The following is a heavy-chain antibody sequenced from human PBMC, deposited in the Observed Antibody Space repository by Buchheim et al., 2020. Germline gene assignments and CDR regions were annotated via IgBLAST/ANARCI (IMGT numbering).Heavy chain of an antibody. V-gene: IGHV3-74*01. D-gene: IGHD3-3*01. Sequence: EVQLVESGGGLVQPGGSLRLSCAASGFTFSSHWMHWVRQAPGKGLVWVSRINSDGSSTSYADSVKGRFTISRDNAKNTLYLQMNSLRAEDTAVYYCANGEYYDFWSGYYTFGGHWGQGSL. CDR3: ANGEYYDFWSGYYTFGGH. CDR1: GFTFSSHW. CDR2: INSDGSST. J-gene: IGHJ4*02.